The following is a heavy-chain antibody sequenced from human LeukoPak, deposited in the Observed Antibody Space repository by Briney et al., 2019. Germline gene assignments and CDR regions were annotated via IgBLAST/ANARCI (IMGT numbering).Heavy chain of an antibody. CDR2: IRYDGSNK. V-gene: IGHV3-30*02. CDR3: AKLRDYGDYVYYYYMDV. CDR1: GFTFSSYG. D-gene: IGHD4-17*01. Sequence: PGGSLRLSCAASGFTFSSYGMNWVRQAPGKGLEWVAFIRYDGSNKNYADSVKGRFTISRDNSKITLYLQMNSLRAEDTALYYCAKLRDYGDYVYYYYMDVWGKGTTVTISS. J-gene: IGHJ6*03.